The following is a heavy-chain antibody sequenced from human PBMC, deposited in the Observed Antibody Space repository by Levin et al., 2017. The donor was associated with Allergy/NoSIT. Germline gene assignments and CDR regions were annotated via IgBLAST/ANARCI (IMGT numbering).Heavy chain of an antibody. CDR1: GFTFSSYW. CDR3: ARELVGPTRKSSFDY. J-gene: IGHJ4*02. CDR2: VKQDGSQR. V-gene: IGHV3-7*01. Sequence: LGESLKISCAASGFTFSSYWMSWVRQAPGKGLEWVANVKQDGSQRHFVDSVKGRFTISRDNAKSSLYLQMDSLRAEDTAVYYCARELVGPTRKSSFDYWGQGALVTVSS. D-gene: IGHD1-26*01.